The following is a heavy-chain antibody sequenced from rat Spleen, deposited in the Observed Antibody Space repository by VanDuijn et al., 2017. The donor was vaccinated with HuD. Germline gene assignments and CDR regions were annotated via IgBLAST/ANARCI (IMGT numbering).Heavy chain of an antibody. Sequence: EVQLVESGGGLVQPGRSLKLSCAASGFTFSDYNMAWVRQAPKKGLEWVATISYDGSSTYYRDSVKGRFTISRDNAKSTLYLQMNSLRSEDTATYYCSPLPGRNLYSWGQGASVTVSS. CDR3: SPLPGRNLYS. CDR1: GFTFSDYN. V-gene: IGHV5-7*01. D-gene: IGHD1-4*01. CDR2: ISYDGSST. J-gene: IGHJ4*01.